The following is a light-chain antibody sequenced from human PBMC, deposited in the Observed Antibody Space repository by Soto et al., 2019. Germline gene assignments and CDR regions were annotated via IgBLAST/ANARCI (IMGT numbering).Light chain of an antibody. V-gene: IGKV3-20*01. J-gene: IGKJ4*01. Sequence: EIVLTQSPGTLSLSPGERATLSCRASQSVSRTYLAWYQKKPGQAPRLLIYGASSRATGIPDRFSGSGSGTDFTLTISRLEPEDFAVYYCQHYGSLVLTFGGGTKVEIK. CDR2: GAS. CDR3: QHYGSLVLT. CDR1: QSVSRTY.